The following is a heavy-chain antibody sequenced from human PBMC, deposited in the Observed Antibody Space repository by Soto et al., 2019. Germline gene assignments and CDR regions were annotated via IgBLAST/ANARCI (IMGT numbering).Heavy chain of an antibody. V-gene: IGHV1-8*01. Sequence: ASVKVSCKASGYTFTSYDMKWVRQATGQGLEWMGWMNPNSGNTGYAQKFQGRVTMTRNTSISTAYMELSSLRSEDTAVYYCARERTVAGNDYWGQGTLVTVSS. J-gene: IGHJ4*02. CDR2: MNPNSGNT. CDR1: GYTFTSYD. D-gene: IGHD6-19*01. CDR3: ARERTVAGNDY.